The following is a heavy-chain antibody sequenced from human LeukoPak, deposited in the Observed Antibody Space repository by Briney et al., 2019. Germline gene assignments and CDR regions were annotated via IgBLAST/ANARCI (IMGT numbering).Heavy chain of an antibody. J-gene: IGHJ6*02. D-gene: IGHD3-10*01. Sequence: GGSLRLSCAASGFTFSTYEMNWVRQAPGKGLEWVSYISSSGSTIYYAESVKGRFTISRDNAKNSLYLTINSLRAEDTAVYYCARGDRSLLLWFGELGPMDVWGQGTTVTVSS. CDR2: ISSSGSTI. CDR1: GFTFSTYE. V-gene: IGHV3-48*03. CDR3: ARGDRSLLLWFGELGPMDV.